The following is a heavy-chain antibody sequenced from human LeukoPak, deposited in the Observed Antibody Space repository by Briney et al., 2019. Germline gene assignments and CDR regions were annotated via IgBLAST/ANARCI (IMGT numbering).Heavy chain of an antibody. D-gene: IGHD5-12*01. J-gene: IGHJ6*04. V-gene: IGHV4-39*07. CDR2: IYYSGST. Sequence: SETLSLTCTVSGGSISSSSYYWGWIRQPPGKGLEWIGNIYYSGSTYYSSSLKSRVIISVDTSKNQFSLKLSSVTATDTAVYYCARAGYSGSDFSVWGKGSTVTVSS. CDR1: GGSISSSSYY. CDR3: ARAGYSGSDFSV.